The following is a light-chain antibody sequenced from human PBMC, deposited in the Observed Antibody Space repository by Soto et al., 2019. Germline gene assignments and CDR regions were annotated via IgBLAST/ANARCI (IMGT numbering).Light chain of an antibody. CDR2: GAS. J-gene: IGKJ5*01. V-gene: IGKV3-15*01. Sequence: EILMRQSPATLCLSPGGRATVSCRASQSVSSNLAWYQQKTGQAPRLLIYGASTRESGVPDRFSGSGYGTDFNLTISSLQAEDVAVYYCQQYNNWPITFGQGTRLEIK. CDR3: QQYNNWPIT. CDR1: QSVSSN.